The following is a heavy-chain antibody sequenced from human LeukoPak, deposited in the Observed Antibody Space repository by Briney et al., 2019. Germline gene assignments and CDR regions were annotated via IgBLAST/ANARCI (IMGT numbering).Heavy chain of an antibody. CDR1: GFTFSSYA. J-gene: IGHJ4*02. CDR2: ISGSGGST. Sequence: GGSLRLSCAASGFTFSSYAMSWVRQAPGKGLEWVSAISGSGGSTYYADSVKGQFTISRDNLKSTLYLHMNSLRAEDTGVYYCARDGPDSSTWYDFDYWGQGTLVTVSS. V-gene: IGHV3-23*01. D-gene: IGHD6-13*01. CDR3: ARDGPDSSTWYDFDY.